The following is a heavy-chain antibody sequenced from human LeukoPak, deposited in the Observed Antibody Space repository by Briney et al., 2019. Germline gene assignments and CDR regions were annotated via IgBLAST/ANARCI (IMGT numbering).Heavy chain of an antibody. CDR3: AIDGGDCSGDSCYVDY. CDR2: IKWNGGST. V-gene: IGHV3-20*04. CDR1: GFTFDDYG. D-gene: IGHD2-15*01. Sequence: GGSLRLSCAASGFTFDDYGMSWVRQAPGKGLEWVSSIKWNGGSTGYADSVKGRFTISRDNAKNSLYLQMNSLRAEDTALYYCAIDGGDCSGDSCYVDYWGQGTLVTVSS. J-gene: IGHJ4*02.